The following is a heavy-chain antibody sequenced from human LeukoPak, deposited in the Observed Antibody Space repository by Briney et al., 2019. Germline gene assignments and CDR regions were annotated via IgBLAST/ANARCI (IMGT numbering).Heavy chain of an antibody. Sequence: GESLKISCKGLGYSFSSYWNAWVHQRPGKGLEWMGIIYPGGSETRYDPSFQGQVTISADRSTSTAYLQWSSLRASDTAMYYCARASRDGYNQNFDHWGQGTLVTVSS. J-gene: IGHJ4*02. CDR3: ARASRDGYNQNFDH. V-gene: IGHV5-51*07. D-gene: IGHD5-24*01. CDR2: IYPGGSET. CDR1: GYSFSSYW.